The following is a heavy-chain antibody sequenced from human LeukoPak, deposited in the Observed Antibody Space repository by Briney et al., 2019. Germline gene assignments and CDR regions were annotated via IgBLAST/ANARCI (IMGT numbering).Heavy chain of an antibody. J-gene: IGHJ3*01. D-gene: IGHD1-14*01. CDR3: ARDSVVRPAETA. V-gene: IGHV4-31*03. CDR1: GASISSGGYY. Sequence: SETLSLTCTVSGASISSGGYYWSWIRQHPGKGLEWIGYIYYSGSTYYNPPLKSRVTISVDTSKNQFSLKLSSVTAADTAVYYCARDSVVRPAETAWGQGTMVTVSS. CDR2: IYYSGST.